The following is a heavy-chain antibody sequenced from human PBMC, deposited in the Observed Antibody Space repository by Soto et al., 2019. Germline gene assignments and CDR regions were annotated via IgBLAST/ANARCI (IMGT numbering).Heavy chain of an antibody. CDR2: IYYSGST. J-gene: IGHJ5*02. Sequence: TLSLTCTVSGGSISSGDYYWSLILQPQGKGLESIGYIYYSGSTYYNPSLKSRVTISVDTSKNQFSLKLSSVTAPDTAVYYCARDTREPGYCSSTSCYKNWFDPWGQGTLVTVSS. D-gene: IGHD2-2*02. CDR3: ARDTREPGYCSSTSCYKNWFDP. CDR1: GGSISSGDYY. V-gene: IGHV4-30-4*01.